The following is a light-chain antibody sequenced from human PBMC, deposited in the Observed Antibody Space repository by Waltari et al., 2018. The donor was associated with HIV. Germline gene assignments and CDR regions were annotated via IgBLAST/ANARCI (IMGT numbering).Light chain of an antibody. J-gene: IGKJ2*01. Sequence: AIQLTQSPSSLSASVGDRVTITCRASQGLRNAAAWYQQKPGRPPKLLIYDASTLEGGVPSRFSGSMSGTDFNLTISNLQPEDSATYYCQQFRSYPRTFGQGATLEIK. CDR2: DAS. V-gene: IGKV1-13*02. CDR3: QQFRSYPRT. CDR1: QGLRNA.